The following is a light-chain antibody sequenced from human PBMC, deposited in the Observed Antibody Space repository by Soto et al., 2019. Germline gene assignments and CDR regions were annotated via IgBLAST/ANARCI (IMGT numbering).Light chain of an antibody. J-gene: IGLJ1*01. CDR1: SSDFGDFNY. CDR2: DVS. Sequence: QSALTQPASVSGSPGQSITISCTGTSSDFGDFNYVFWHQQHPGKAPKLLIYDVSNRPSGVSNRFSGSKSGDTASLTISGLQAEDEADYYCTSYTTSITYVFGTGTKLTVL. CDR3: TSYTTSITYV. V-gene: IGLV2-14*03.